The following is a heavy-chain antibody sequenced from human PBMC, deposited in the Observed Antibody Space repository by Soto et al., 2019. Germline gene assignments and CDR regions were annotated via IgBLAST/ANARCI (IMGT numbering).Heavy chain of an antibody. CDR1: GGYINSADHH. V-gene: IGHV4-30-4*02. Sequence: SETLSLTCTVSGGYINSADHHWTWIRQSPGKGLEWIGAIYYSASTYYNPSLVSRVRISIDTSKNQFSLRLTSVTAADTAVYYCARAAVTHERYHYGMDVWGQGTTVTVSS. CDR2: IYYSAST. D-gene: IGHD4-17*01. CDR3: ARAAVTHERYHYGMDV. J-gene: IGHJ6*02.